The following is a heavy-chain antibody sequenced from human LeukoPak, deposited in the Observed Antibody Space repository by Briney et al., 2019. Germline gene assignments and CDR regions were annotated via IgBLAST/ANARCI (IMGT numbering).Heavy chain of an antibody. CDR3: ARLDGSGVGWY. CDR1: GGSISSYY. Sequence: SETLSLTRTVSGGSISSYYWSWIRQPPGKGLEWIGYIYYSGSTNYNPSLKSRVTISVDTSKNQFSLKLNSVTAADTAVYYCARLDGSGVGWYWGQGTLVTVSS. CDR2: IYYSGST. V-gene: IGHV4-59*08. J-gene: IGHJ4*02. D-gene: IGHD3-10*01.